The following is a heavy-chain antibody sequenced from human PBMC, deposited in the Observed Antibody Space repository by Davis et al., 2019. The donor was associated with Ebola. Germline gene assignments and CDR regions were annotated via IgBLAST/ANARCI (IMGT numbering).Heavy chain of an antibody. D-gene: IGHD2-21*02. Sequence: GESLKISCAASGFTFSSYWMNWVRQAPGKGLEWVANIKQDGSEKYYVDSVKGRFTISRDNAKDSLYLQMHSLRAEDTAVYYCAKEEASCGGDCNGYFDYWGQGTLVTVSS. V-gene: IGHV3-7*03. CDR3: AKEEASCGGDCNGYFDY. J-gene: IGHJ4*02. CDR1: GFTFSSYW. CDR2: IKQDGSEK.